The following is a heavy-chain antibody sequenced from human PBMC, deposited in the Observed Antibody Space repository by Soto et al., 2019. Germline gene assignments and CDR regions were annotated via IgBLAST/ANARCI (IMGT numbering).Heavy chain of an antibody. D-gene: IGHD3-10*01. CDR2: IKSDGSVN. V-gene: IGHV3-7*03. CDR3: VAGDNADY. Sequence: EVQVVESGGALARPGESLRLSCVASGITTSVYWMAWVRQAPGRGLEWVASIKSDGSVNYYMDSLKGRFTISRDRAINSLYLQLSSLRGEDTTVYFCVAGDNADYWGQGTLVTVSP. CDR1: GITTSVYW. J-gene: IGHJ4*02.